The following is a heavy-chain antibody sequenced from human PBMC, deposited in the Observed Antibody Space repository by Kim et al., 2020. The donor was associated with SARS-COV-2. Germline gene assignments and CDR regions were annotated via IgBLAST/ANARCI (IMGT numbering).Heavy chain of an antibody. V-gene: IGHV3-11*01. Sequence: DAAQGQFTISRDKTKNSLYLQMNSLRAEDTAVYYCARPNGDYGTNWFDPWGQGTLVTVSS. J-gene: IGHJ5*02. CDR3: ARPNGDYGTNWFDP. D-gene: IGHD4-17*01.